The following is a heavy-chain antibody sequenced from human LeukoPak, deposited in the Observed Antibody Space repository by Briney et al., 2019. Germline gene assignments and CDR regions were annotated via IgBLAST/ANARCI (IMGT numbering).Heavy chain of an antibody. D-gene: IGHD6-13*01. CDR3: TRGTSWFFTN. CDR2: LSSNGGT. CDR1: GFSITSGTFY. Sequence: SETLSLTCDVSGFSITSGTFYWSWIRQSAGKGLEWIGRLSSNGGTTDNPSLQNRVTISRDTSQNQFFLTLTSVTAADTALYYCTRGTSWFFTNWGQGILVTVSS. V-gene: IGHV4-61*02. J-gene: IGHJ1*01.